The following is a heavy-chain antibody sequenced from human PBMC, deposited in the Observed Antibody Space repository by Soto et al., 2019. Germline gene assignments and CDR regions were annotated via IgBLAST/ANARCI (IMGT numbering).Heavy chain of an antibody. CDR1: GYTFTRYA. CDR2: INPGNGDT. D-gene: IGHD2-21*02. CDR3: ARNSYRSGDDDSYYLDY. J-gene: IGHJ4*02. V-gene: IGHV1-3*01. Sequence: ASVKVSCKASGYTFTRYAMHWVRQAPGQRPEWMGWINPGNGDTKYSEKLQGRVTFTRDTSATTIYMELSSLRSEDTALYYCARNSYRSGDDDSYYLDYWGQGTPVTVSS.